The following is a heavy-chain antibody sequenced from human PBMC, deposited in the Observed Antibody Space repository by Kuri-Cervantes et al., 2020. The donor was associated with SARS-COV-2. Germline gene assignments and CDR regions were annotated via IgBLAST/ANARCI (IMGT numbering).Heavy chain of an antibody. Sequence: GGSLRLSCAASGFIFSNYAMSWVRQAPGKGLEWVSTISHSGSTIHYADSVKGRFTISRDNSKNMLYLEVNSLRAEDTAVYYCARNHSMDVWGTGTAVTVSS. CDR1: GFIFSNYA. CDR3: ARNHSMDV. J-gene: IGHJ6*03. CDR2: ISHSGSTI. V-gene: IGHV3-23*01.